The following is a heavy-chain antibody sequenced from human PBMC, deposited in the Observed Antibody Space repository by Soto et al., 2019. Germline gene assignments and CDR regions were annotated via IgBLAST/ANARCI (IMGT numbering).Heavy chain of an antibody. V-gene: IGHV1-3*01. J-gene: IGHJ4*02. CDR1: GYTFTSYA. D-gene: IGHD3-10*01. CDR2: INAGNGNT. Sequence: GASVKVSCKASGYTFTSYAMHWVRQAPGQRLEWMGWINAGNGNTKYSQKFQGRVTITRDTSASTAYMELSSLRSEDTAVYYCARENVGEITMVRGAPFDYRGQGTLVTVSS. CDR3: ARENVGEITMVRGAPFDY.